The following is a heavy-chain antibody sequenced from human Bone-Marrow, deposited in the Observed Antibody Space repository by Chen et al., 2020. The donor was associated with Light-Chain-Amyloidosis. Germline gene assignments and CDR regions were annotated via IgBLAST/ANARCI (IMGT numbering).Heavy chain of an antibody. V-gene: IGHV5-51*01. D-gene: IGHD1-1*01. Sequence: EVQLEQSGPEVKKPGESLKISCKGSGYTFPNYWIGWVRQMPGKGLEWMGVIYPDGSEARYSPSVEGQVTTSADKSIPHAYVQWRSLKASDTAMYYCAGRRDVYNLDYWGQGTLVT. CDR1: GYTFPNYW. CDR2: IYPDGSEA. J-gene: IGHJ4*02. CDR3: AGRRDVYNLDY.